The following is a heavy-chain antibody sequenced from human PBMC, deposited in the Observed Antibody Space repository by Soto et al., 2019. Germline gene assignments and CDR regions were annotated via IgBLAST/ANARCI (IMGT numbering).Heavy chain of an antibody. D-gene: IGHD1-26*01. Sequence: SETLSLTCEVSGVSFSNSTQYWTWIRQPPGKGLEWIGFLYCGGTNYNHSLKSRLTISLDTSKNQVSLNLNTVTAADTAVYYCVSELGLTARPDDTYYYDPFYVWGQGTLVTVSS. CDR3: VSELGLTARPDDTYYYDPFYV. CDR2: LYCGGT. V-gene: IGHV4-61*01. CDR1: GVSFSNSTQY. J-gene: IGHJ4*03.